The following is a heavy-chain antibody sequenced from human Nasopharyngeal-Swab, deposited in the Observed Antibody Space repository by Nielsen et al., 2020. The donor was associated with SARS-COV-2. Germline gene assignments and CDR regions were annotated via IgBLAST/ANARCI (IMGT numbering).Heavy chain of an antibody. J-gene: IGHJ4*02. Sequence: GESLKISCAASGFTFSSSGMDWVRQAPGKGLEWVAVISYDGSNEYYGDSVKGRFTISRDNSKNTLYLQMNSLRVDGTAVYYCAKDVHGDYGGIDYWGQGILVTVSS. D-gene: IGHD4-17*01. CDR2: ISYDGSNE. CDR1: GFTFSSSG. V-gene: IGHV3-30*18. CDR3: AKDVHGDYGGIDY.